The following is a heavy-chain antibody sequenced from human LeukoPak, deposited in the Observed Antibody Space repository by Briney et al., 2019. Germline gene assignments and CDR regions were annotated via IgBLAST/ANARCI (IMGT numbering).Heavy chain of an antibody. CDR3: TTDLRVATIIYRPFDY. CDR1: GFTFSSYA. D-gene: IGHD5-12*01. J-gene: IGHJ4*02. V-gene: IGHV3-15*01. CDR2: IKSKTDGGTT. Sequence: GGSLRLSCAASGFTFSSYAMSWVRQAPGKGLEWVGRIKSKTDGGTTDYAAPVKGRFTISRDDSKNTLYLQMNSQRTEDTAVYYCTTDLRVATIIYRPFDYWGQGTLVTVSS.